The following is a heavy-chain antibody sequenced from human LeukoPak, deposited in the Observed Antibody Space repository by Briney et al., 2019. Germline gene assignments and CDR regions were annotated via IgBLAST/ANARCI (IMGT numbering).Heavy chain of an antibody. Sequence: SETLSLTCTVSGGSISSYYWSWIRQPPGKGLEWIGYIYYSGSTNYNPSLKSRVTISVDTSKNQLSLKLSSVTAADTAVYYCARVGWGDYLDYWGQGTLVTVS. D-gene: IGHD1-26*01. CDR1: GGSISSYY. V-gene: IGHV4-59*01. CDR2: IYYSGST. CDR3: ARVGWGDYLDY. J-gene: IGHJ4*02.